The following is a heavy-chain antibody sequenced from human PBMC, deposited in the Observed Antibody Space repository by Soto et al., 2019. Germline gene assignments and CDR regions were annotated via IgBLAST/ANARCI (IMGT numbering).Heavy chain of an antibody. CDR2: ISVSGDNT. Sequence: GGSLRLSCAASGLTFSTYAMSWVRQAPGKGLEWVSGISVSGDNTYYADSVKGRFTISRDNSKNTLYLQMNNLRAEDAAVYYCADGGEWSFNFVYWGQGTLVTVSS. CDR1: GLTFSTYA. D-gene: IGHD3-3*01. CDR3: ADGGEWSFNFVY. J-gene: IGHJ4*02. V-gene: IGHV3-23*01.